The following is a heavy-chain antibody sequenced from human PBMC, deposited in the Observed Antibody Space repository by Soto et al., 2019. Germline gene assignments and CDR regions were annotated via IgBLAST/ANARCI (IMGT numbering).Heavy chain of an antibody. CDR3: ARGFNDYGDYQLYGMDV. Sequence: GESLKISCKGSGFSFTNYWIGWVRQMPGKGLEWMGRIDPSDSYTNYSPSFQGHVTISADKSISTAYLQWSSLKASDTAMYYCARGFNDYGDYQLYGMDVWGQGTTVTVSS. CDR1: GFSFTNYW. V-gene: IGHV5-10-1*01. D-gene: IGHD4-17*01. CDR2: IDPSDSYT. J-gene: IGHJ6*02.